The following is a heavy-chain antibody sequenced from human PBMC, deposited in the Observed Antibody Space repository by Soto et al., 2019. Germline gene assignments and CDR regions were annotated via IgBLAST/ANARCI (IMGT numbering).Heavy chain of an antibody. CDR1: GFTVSSNY. J-gene: IGHJ6*02. V-gene: IGHV3-53*01. D-gene: IGHD3-3*01. CDR2: IYSGGST. CDR3: CRCYGFGIGEWDYDGMDI. Sequence: GGSLRLSCVASGFTVSSNYMNWVRQDPGKGLEWVSVIYSGGSTYYADSVKGRFTTSTEDYKNTLYFQMNSIIAEETAVYYCCRCYGFGIGEWDYDGMDIWGQGTTVTVSS.